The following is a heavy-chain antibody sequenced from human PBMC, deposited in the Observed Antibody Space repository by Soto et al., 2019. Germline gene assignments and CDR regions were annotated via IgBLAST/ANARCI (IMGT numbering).Heavy chain of an antibody. CDR3: ARDGPEYCSGGSCYRPWFDY. CDR1: GYSFSNYD. J-gene: IGHJ4*02. V-gene: IGHV1-3*01. D-gene: IGHD2-15*01. Sequence: QVQLVQSGAEVKKPGASVKVSCKASGYSFSNYDMHWVRQAPGQRPEWMGGINDGNGNSLYSQKFQGRLVISRETSASTAYMELSSLRSEDTALYYCARDGPEYCSGGSCYRPWFDYWGQGTLVTVSS. CDR2: INDGNGNS.